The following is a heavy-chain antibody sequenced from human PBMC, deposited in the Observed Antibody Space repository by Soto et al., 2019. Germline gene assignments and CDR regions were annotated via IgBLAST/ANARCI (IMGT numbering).Heavy chain of an antibody. CDR2: ISYDGSNK. Sequence: QVQLVESGGGVVQPGRSLRLSCADSGFTFSDYAMHWVRQAPGKGLEWVAVISYDGSNKYYADSVKGRFTISRDNSKNTLYLKLNSLGAEDTAVYDGARGYYCDIDYWGQGTLFTVSS. V-gene: IGHV3-30-3*01. J-gene: IGHJ4*02. CDR3: ARGYYCDIDY. D-gene: IGHD4-17*01. CDR1: GFTFSDYA.